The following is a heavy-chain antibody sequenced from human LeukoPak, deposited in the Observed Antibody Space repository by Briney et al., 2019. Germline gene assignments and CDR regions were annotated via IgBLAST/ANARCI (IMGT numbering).Heavy chain of an antibody. CDR1: GFTFSSYW. J-gene: IGHJ3*02. Sequence: GGSLRLSCSASGFTFSSYWMTWVRQAPGKGLEWVANIKQDGSEKYYVDSVKGRFTISRDNAKNSLYLQMNSLRAEDTAVYYCARGLRKVVSDAFDIWGQGSMVTVSS. D-gene: IGHD2-2*01. CDR3: ARGLRKVVSDAFDI. V-gene: IGHV3-7*01. CDR2: IKQDGSEK.